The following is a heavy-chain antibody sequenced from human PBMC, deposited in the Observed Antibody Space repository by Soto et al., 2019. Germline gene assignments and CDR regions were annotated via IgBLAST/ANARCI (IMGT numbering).Heavy chain of an antibody. V-gene: IGHV4-34*01. CDR1: GGSFSGYY. Sequence: QVQLQQCGARLLKLSETLALTCAVYGGSFSGYYWSWIRQPPGKGLEWSGAINHSGSTNYNPSLRSRVTISVDTTKNQVCLKLSSVTAADTAGYYCARGYGLRSSCCYYWGQGTLVTVSS. CDR3: ARGYGLRSSCCYY. J-gene: IGHJ4*02. D-gene: IGHD6-13*01. CDR2: INHSGST.